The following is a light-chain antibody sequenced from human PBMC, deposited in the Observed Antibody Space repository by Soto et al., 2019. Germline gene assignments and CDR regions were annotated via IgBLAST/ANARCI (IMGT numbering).Light chain of an antibody. Sequence: EIVMTQYPTTLSVSPGERATISFRASQSVSTNLAWYQQKPGQVPSLLIYGASTRASVIPARFSGSGSGTEFTLTIGSLQSEDFAVYYCQQYSSSPSVGHGTRLEIK. J-gene: IGKJ5*01. CDR1: QSVSTN. V-gene: IGKV3-15*01. CDR2: GAS. CDR3: QQYSSSPS.